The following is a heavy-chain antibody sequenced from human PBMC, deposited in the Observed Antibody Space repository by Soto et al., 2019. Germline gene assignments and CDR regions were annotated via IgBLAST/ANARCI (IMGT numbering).Heavy chain of an antibody. CDR2: TYYRSKWYY. D-gene: IGHD1-26*01. Sequence: VQLQQSGPGLVKPSQTLSLTCAITGDSVSSNSAGWSWVRQSPSRGLEWLGSTYYRSKWYYEYAVSVRGRITINPDTSKNQYSLQLNSVTPEDTAVYFCARGEQYSGRIFDYWGQGTLVTVSS. J-gene: IGHJ4*01. V-gene: IGHV6-1*01. CDR1: GDSVSSNSAG. CDR3: ARGEQYSGRIFDY.